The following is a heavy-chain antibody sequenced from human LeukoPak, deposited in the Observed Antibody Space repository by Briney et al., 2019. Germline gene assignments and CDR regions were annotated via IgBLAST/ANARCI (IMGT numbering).Heavy chain of an antibody. Sequence: GGSLRLSCAVSGITLSNYGMSWVRHAPGKGLEWVAGIRGSGGGTVYADSVKGRLTISRDNPKNTLYLQMNSVRAEDTAVYFCAKRGVVIRVVLVGFHKEAYYFDSWGQGALVTVSS. J-gene: IGHJ4*02. CDR2: IRGSGGGT. V-gene: IGHV3-23*01. CDR3: AKRGVVIRVVLVGFHKEAYYFDS. CDR1: GITLSNYG. D-gene: IGHD3-10*01.